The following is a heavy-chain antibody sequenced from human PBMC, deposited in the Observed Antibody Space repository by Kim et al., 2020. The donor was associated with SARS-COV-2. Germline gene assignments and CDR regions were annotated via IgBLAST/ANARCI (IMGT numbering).Heavy chain of an antibody. CDR1: GGSISSYY. Sequence: SETLSLTCTVSGGSISSYYWSWIRQPPGKGLEWIGYIYYSGSTNYNPSLKSRVTISVDTSKNQFSLKLSSVTAADTAVYYCARHYYDILTGYSPFPYFDYWGQGTLVTVSS. CDR2: IYYSGST. D-gene: IGHD3-9*01. J-gene: IGHJ4*02. V-gene: IGHV4-59*08. CDR3: ARHYYDILTGYSPFPYFDY.